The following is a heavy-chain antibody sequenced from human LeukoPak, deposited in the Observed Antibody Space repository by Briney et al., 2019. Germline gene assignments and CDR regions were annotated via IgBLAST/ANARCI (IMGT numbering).Heavy chain of an antibody. D-gene: IGHD3-16*01. Sequence: PSQTLSLTCAVSGGSISSGGYSWSWIRQPPGKGLEWIGYIYYSGSTYYNPSLKSRVTISVDTSKNQFSLKLSSVTAADTAVYYCAREAGLGLYYYYGMDVWGQGTTVTVSS. CDR2: IYYSGST. CDR3: AREAGLGLYYYYGMDV. CDR1: GGSISSGGYS. J-gene: IGHJ6*02. V-gene: IGHV4-31*11.